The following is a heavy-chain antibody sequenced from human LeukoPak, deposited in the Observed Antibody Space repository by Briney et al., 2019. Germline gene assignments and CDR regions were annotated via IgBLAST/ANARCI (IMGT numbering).Heavy chain of an antibody. J-gene: IGHJ4*02. CDR1: GFTFSSYS. Sequence: GGSLRLSCAASGFTFSSYSMNWVRQAPGKGLEWVSVIYSGGSTKYADSVKGRFTISRDNSKNTLYLQMNSLRADDTAVYYCARDRTTYFDYWGQGTLVTVSS. CDR3: ARDRTTYFDY. D-gene: IGHD2/OR15-2a*01. V-gene: IGHV3-53*01. CDR2: IYSGGST.